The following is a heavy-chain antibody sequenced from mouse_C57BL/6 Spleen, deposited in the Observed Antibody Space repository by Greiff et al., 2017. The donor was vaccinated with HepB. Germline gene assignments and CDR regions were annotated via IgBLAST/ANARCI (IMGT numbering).Heavy chain of an antibody. D-gene: IGHD1-1*01. CDR1: GYTFTSYW. J-gene: IGHJ2*01. CDR3: ARRYYGSSSYYLDY. CDR2: IDPSDSYT. Sequence: QVQLQQPGAELVKPGASVKLSCKASGYTFTSYWMQWVKQRPGQGLEWIGEIDPSDSYTNYNQKFKGKATLTVDTSSSTAYMQLSSLTSEDSAVYYCARRYYGSSSYYLDYWGQGTTLTVSS. V-gene: IGHV1-50*01.